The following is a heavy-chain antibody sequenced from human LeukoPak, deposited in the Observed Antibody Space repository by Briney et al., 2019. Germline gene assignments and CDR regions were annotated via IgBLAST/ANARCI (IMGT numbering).Heavy chain of an antibody. CDR1: GFTLDDYT. Sequence: GGSLRLSCAASGFTLDDYTMHWVRQAPGKGLEWVSLINWDGGSTSYADSVKGRFTISRDNNKNSLYLQMNSLRTEDTALYYCAKSGTVVSGTYYFDYWGQGTLVTVSS. CDR2: INWDGGST. D-gene: IGHD1-26*01. J-gene: IGHJ4*02. V-gene: IGHV3-43*01. CDR3: AKSGTVVSGTYYFDY.